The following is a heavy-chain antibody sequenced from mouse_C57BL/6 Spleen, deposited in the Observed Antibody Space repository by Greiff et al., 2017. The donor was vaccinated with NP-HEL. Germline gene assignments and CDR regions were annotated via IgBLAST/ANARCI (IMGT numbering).Heavy chain of an antibody. CDR2: IDPSDSYT. V-gene: IGHV1-50*01. D-gene: IGHD1-1*01. CDR1: GYTFTSYW. Sequence: QVQLQQPGAELVKPGASVKLSCKASGYTFTSYWMQWVKQRPGQGLEWIGEIDPSDSYTNYNQKFKGKATLTVDTSSSTAYMQLSSLTSADAAVYYCARRTVGYWGQGTTLTVSS. J-gene: IGHJ2*01. CDR3: ARRTVGY.